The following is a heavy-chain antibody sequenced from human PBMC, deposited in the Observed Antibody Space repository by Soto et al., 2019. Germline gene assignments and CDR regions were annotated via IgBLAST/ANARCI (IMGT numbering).Heavy chain of an antibody. CDR1: GFTFSSYA. Sequence: EVQLLESGGGLVQPGRSLRLSCAASGFTFSSYAMSWVRQAPGKGLEWVSAISGSGGSTYYADSVKGRFTISRDNSKNTLYLQMNSLRAEDTAVYYCAKEPPNGFLEWLLSPYYYYYYYMDVWGKGTTVTVSS. CDR3: AKEPPNGFLEWLLSPYYYYYYYMDV. CDR2: ISGSGGST. V-gene: IGHV3-23*01. J-gene: IGHJ6*03. D-gene: IGHD3-3*01.